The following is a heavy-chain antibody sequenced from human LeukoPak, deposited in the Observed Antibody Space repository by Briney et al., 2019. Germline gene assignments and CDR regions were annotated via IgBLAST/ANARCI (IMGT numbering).Heavy chain of an antibody. CDR2: IYSGGTT. V-gene: IGHV3-53*04. CDR1: GFTVSSSS. CDR3: ARVGGYCGETTCYGENWFVP. Sequence: PGGSLRLSCAASGFTVSSSSMSWVRQAPGTGLEWVSIIYSGGTTYYADSVKGRFTISRHNSENTLYLQMNSLRAEDTALYYCARVGGYCGETTCYGENWFVPWGQGTLVTVSS. D-gene: IGHD2-2*01. J-gene: IGHJ5*02.